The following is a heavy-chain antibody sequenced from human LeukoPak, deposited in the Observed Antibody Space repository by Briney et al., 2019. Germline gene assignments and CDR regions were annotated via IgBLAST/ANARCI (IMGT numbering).Heavy chain of an antibody. CDR1: GFTFSSYG. V-gene: IGHV3-30*18. J-gene: IGHJ4*02. CDR3: AKSLRYFDWLGYYFDY. D-gene: IGHD3-9*01. CDR2: ISYDGSNK. Sequence: GGSLRLSCAASGFTFSSYGMHWVRQAPGKGLEWVAVISYDGSNKYYADSVKGRFTISRDNSKNTLYLQMNSLRAEDTAVYYCAKSLRYFDWLGYYFDYWGQGTLVTVSS.